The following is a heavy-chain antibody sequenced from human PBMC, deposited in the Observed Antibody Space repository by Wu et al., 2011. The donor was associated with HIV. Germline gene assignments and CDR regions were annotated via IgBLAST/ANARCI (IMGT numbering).Heavy chain of an antibody. J-gene: IGHJ5*02. D-gene: IGHD3-10*01. CDR1: GGTFSSYA. V-gene: IGHV1-69*01. Sequence: QVQLVQSGAEVKKPGSSVKVSCKASGGTFSSYAISWVRQAPGQGLEWMGGIIPIFATANYAQKFQGRVTITTDVSTSTAYMELSRLTSEDTAVYYCATGGSYGSGSPWFDPWGPGNPGHRLL. CDR3: ATGGSYGSGSPWFDP. CDR2: IIPIFATA.